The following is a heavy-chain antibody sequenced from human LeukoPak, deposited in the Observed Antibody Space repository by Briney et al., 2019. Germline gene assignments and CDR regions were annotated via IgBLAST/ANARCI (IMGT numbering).Heavy chain of an antibody. V-gene: IGHV4-39*07. J-gene: IGHJ5*02. CDR2: IYYSGST. Sequence: SETLSLTCTVSGVSISSSNSYWGWIRQPPGKGLEWIGSIYYSGSTYYNPSLKSRVTISVDTSKNQFSLKLSSVTAADTAVYYCARVDGSCSGGSCPSGNWFDPWGQGTLVTVSS. CDR1: GVSISSSNSY. CDR3: ARVDGSCSGGSCPSGNWFDP. D-gene: IGHD2-15*01.